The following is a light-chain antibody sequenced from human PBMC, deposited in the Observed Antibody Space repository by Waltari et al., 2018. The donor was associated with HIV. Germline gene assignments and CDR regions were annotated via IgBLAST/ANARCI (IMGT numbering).Light chain of an antibody. CDR3: QSPDSSGTYVG. CDR2: KDS. Sequence: SYELTQPPSVSVSPGQTARITCSGDALSKQYAYWYQQKPGQAPMQVIYKDSERPSGIPERFSGSSSGTTVTLTISGVQAEDEADYYCQSPDSSGTYVGFGGGTKLTVL. V-gene: IGLV3-25*03. J-gene: IGLJ2*01. CDR1: ALSKQY.